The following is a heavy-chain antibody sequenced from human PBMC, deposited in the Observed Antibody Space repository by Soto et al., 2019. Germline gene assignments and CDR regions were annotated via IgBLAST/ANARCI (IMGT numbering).Heavy chain of an antibody. D-gene: IGHD3-3*01. CDR2: ISSSGSTI. V-gene: IGHV3-11*01. Sequence: GGSLRLSCAASVFTFSDYYMSWIRQAPGKGLEWVSYISSSGSTIYYADSVKGRFTISRDNAKNSLYLQMNSLRAEDTAVYYCARVRPLNYDFWSGYSRGMDVWGQGTTVTVSS. CDR1: VFTFSDYY. CDR3: ARVRPLNYDFWSGYSRGMDV. J-gene: IGHJ6*02.